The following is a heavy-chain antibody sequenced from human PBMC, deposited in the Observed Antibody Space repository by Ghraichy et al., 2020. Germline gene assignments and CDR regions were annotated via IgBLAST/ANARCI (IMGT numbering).Heavy chain of an antibody. CDR2: IHYGGGT. CDR3: AKDLFPGYCSSTSCGRLANNWFDP. V-gene: IGHV4-39*02. CDR1: GGSIGSSSNY. Sequence: SETLSLFCSVSGGSIGSSSNYWGWIRQPPGKGLEWIGNIHYGGGTYSNPSLKSRVTISVDTSKTQFSLRLSSVTAADTAVYYCAKDLFPGYCSSTSCGRLANNWFDPWGQGTLVTVSS. J-gene: IGHJ5*02. D-gene: IGHD2-2*01.